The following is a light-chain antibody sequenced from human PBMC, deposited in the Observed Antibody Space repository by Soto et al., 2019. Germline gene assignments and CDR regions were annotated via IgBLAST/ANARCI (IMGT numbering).Light chain of an antibody. CDR1: QSISNW. CDR3: QQYNSK. CDR2: KAS. J-gene: IGKJ1*01. Sequence: DIQMTQSPSTLSASVGDIVTITCRASQSISNWLAWYQQKPGKAPKLLIYKASSLESGVPSRFSGSGYGTEFTLTINSLQPDDFATYYCQQYNSKFGQGTKVDIK. V-gene: IGKV1-5*03.